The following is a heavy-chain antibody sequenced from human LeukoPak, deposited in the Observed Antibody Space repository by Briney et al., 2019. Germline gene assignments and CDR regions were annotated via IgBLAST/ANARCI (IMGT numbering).Heavy chain of an antibody. CDR1: GFTFSSYA. D-gene: IGHD3-22*01. J-gene: IGHJ4*02. V-gene: IGHV3-23*01. CDR2: ISGSGGRT. CDR3: AKSSDYYDSSRFDY. Sequence: GGSLRLSCAASGFTFSSYAMSWVRQAPGKGLEWVSAISGSGGRTYYADSVKGRFTISRDNSKNTLYLQMNSLRAEDTAVYYCAKSSDYYDSSRFDYWGQGTLVTVSS.